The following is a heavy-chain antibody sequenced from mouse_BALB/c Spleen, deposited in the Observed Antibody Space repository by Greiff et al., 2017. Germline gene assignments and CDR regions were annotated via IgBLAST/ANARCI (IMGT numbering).Heavy chain of an antibody. V-gene: IGHV5-17*02. CDR1: GFTFSSFG. J-gene: IGHJ1*01. Sequence: DVMLVESGGGLVQPGGSRKLSCAASGFTFSSFGMHWVRQAPEKGLEWVAYISSGSSTIYYADTVKGRFTISRDNPKNTLFLQMTRLRSEDTAMYDCARGDYYGNYGDWYFDVWGAGTTVTVSS. CDR3: ARGDYYGNYGDWYFDV. D-gene: IGHD2-1*01. CDR2: ISSGSSTI.